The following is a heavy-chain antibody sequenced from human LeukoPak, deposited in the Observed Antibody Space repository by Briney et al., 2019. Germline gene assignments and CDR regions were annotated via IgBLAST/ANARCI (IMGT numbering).Heavy chain of an antibody. J-gene: IGHJ4*02. Sequence: GGSLRLSCAASGFTFSTYAMSWVRQAPGKGLEWVSGISGSGDSTYYTGSVKGRFTISRDNAKNSLYLQMNSLRDEDTAVYYCARDRDYAFDYWGQGTLVTVSS. V-gene: IGHV3-23*01. D-gene: IGHD4-17*01. CDR1: GFTFSTYA. CDR3: ARDRDYAFDY. CDR2: ISGSGDST.